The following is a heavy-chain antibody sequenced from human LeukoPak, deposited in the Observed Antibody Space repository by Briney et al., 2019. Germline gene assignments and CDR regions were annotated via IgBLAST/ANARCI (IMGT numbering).Heavy chain of an antibody. D-gene: IGHD6-13*01. CDR2: ISYDGSNK. CDR3: ARAYSSSWYDAFDL. CDR1: GFTFSSYA. V-gene: IGHV3-30*04. J-gene: IGHJ3*01. Sequence: PGGSLRLSCAASGFTFSSYAMHWVRQAPGKGLEWVAVISYDGSNKYYADSVKGRFTISRDTSKNTLYLQVNSLRGEDTAVYYCARAYSSSWYDAFDLWGQGTMVTVSS.